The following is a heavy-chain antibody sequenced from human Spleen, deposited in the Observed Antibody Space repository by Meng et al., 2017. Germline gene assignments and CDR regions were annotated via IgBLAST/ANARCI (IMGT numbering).Heavy chain of an antibody. V-gene: IGHV3-9*03. CDR1: GFTFDDYA. J-gene: IGHJ4*02. D-gene: IGHD3-3*01. CDR2: ISWNSGSI. CDR3: AKAVGQPYDFWSGYLFDY. Sequence: GGSLRLSCAASGFTFDDYAMHWVRQAPGKGLEWVSGISWNSGSIGYADSVKGRFTISRDNAKNSLYLQMNSLRADDMALYYCAKAVGQPYDFWSGYLFDYWGQGTLVTVSS.